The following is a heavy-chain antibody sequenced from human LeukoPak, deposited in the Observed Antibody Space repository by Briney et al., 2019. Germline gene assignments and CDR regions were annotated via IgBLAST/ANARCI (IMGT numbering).Heavy chain of an antibody. CDR2: IYPDDSDT. D-gene: IGHD3-10*01. Sequence: GESLKISCQASGYTFTTYWIGGVRPLPGKGLECMGIIYPDDSDTTYSPSFQGQVTISADKSFSTAYLQWSSLKASDTAIYYCARLGGDTYYFGSASYPNWYFDLWGRGTLVTVSS. CDR1: GYTFTTYW. J-gene: IGHJ2*01. CDR3: ARLGGDTYYFGSASYPNWYFDL. V-gene: IGHV5-51*01.